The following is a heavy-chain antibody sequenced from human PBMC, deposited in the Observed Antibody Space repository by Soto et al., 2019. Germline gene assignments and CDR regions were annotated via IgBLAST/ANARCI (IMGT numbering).Heavy chain of an antibody. Sequence: GGSLRLSCAASGFTFSSYWMHWVRQAPGKGLVWVSRINSDGSSTSYADSVKGRFTISRVNAKNTLYLQMNSLRAEDTAVYYCARGKEGLGVGMGDYYYYYMDVWGKGTTVTVSS. J-gene: IGHJ6*03. CDR1: GFTFSSYW. V-gene: IGHV3-74*01. CDR2: INSDGSST. D-gene: IGHD3-16*01. CDR3: ARGKEGLGVGMGDYYYYYMDV.